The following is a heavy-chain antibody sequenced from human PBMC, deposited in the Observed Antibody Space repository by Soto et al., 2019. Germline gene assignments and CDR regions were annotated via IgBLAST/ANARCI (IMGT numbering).Heavy chain of an antibody. D-gene: IGHD3-22*01. CDR2: RYYSGNT. CDR3: ARGGYDTRGQTFIGWGPDC. V-gene: IGHV4-30-4*01. CDR1: GVSITSGSYY. J-gene: IGHJ4*02. Sequence: HVQLQESGPGPVTPSQTLSLSCTVSGVSITSGSYYWTWVRQSPGKGLEWIGYRYYSGNTYYNPSLNSRATISVDTSKNQFFLQLPSVTAADTAVYYCARGGYDTRGQTFIGWGPDCWGQGTLVTVSS.